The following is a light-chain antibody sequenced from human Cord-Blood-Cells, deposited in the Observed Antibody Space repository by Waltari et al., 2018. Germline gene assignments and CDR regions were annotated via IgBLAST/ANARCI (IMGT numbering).Light chain of an antibody. CDR3: QQYNKVWT. J-gene: IGKJ1*01. CDR2: GAS. V-gene: IGKV3-15*01. Sequence: EIVMTQSPATLPVSPGERATLSCRASQSVSSNLAWYQQKPGQAPRLLIYGASTRATGIPARFSGSGSGTEFTLTISSLQSEDFAVYYCQQYNKVWTFGQGTKVEIK. CDR1: QSVSSN.